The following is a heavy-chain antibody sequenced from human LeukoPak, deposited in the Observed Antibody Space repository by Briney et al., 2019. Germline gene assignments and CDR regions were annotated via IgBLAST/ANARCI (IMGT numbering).Heavy chain of an antibody. CDR1: GFTFSNAW. CDR3: AKDGVATYTGGVY. D-gene: IGHD1-26*01. V-gene: IGHV3-15*01. J-gene: IGHJ4*02. CDR2: IKSRTDGGTT. Sequence: GGSLRLSCAASGFTFSNAWMSWVRQAPGKGLEWVGRIKSRTDGGTTDYAAPVKGRFNISRDDSKNTLYLQMNSLRAEDTAVYYCAKDGVATYTGGVYWGQGTLVTVSS.